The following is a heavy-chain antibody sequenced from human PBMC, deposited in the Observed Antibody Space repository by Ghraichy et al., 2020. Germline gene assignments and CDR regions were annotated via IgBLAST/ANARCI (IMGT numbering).Heavy chain of an antibody. CDR3: ARDYDFWSALDY. D-gene: IGHD3-3*01. V-gene: IGHV3-11*01. CDR1: GFTFSDYY. Sequence: GESLNISCAASGFTFSDYYMSWIRQAPGKGLEWVSYISSSGSTIYYADSVKGRFTISRDNAKNSLYLQMNSLRAEDTAVYYCARDYDFWSALDYWGQGTLVTVSS. J-gene: IGHJ4*02. CDR2: ISSSGSTI.